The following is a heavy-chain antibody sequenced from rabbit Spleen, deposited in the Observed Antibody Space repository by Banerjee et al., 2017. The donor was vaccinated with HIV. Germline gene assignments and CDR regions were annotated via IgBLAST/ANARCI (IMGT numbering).Heavy chain of an antibody. V-gene: IGHV1S40*01. Sequence: QSLEESGGDLVKPGASLTLTCTASGFSFSSSYWICWVRQAPGKGLEWIGCIYAGSSGRVYYASWAKGRFTISKTSSTTVTLQVTSLTAADTATYFCARDGYTNGDYHRYFNLWGPGTLVTVS. CDR1: GFSFSSSYW. D-gene: IGHD2-1*01. J-gene: IGHJ4*01. CDR2: IYAGSSGRV. CDR3: ARDGYTNGDYHRYFNL.